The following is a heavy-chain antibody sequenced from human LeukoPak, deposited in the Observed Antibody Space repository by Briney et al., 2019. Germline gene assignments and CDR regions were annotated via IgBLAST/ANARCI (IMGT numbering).Heavy chain of an antibody. CDR2: IYSDGSSA. Sequence: PGGSLRLSCAASGFTFSSYWMHWVRQAPGKGLVWVSRIYSDGSSASYADSVKGRFTLSRDSAKNPLYLQMNSLRAEDTAVYYCASSYCSGGRCAGAFDIWGQGTMVTVSS. D-gene: IGHD2-15*01. CDR3: ASSYCSGGRCAGAFDI. V-gene: IGHV3-74*01. J-gene: IGHJ3*02. CDR1: GFTFSSYW.